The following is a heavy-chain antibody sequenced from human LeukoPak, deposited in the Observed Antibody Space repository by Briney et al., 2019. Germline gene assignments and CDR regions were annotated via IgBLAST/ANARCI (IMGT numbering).Heavy chain of an antibody. CDR3: ARAKPGGNWFDP. D-gene: IGHD3-16*01. Sequence: GRSLRLSCAASGFTFSSYAMHWVRQAPGKGLEWVAVILYDGNNKYHADSVKGRFTISRDNANNTLYLQMNSLRAEDTALYYCARAKPGGNWFDPWGQGTLVTVSS. CDR1: GFTFSSYA. J-gene: IGHJ5*02. V-gene: IGHV3-30-3*01. CDR2: ILYDGNNK.